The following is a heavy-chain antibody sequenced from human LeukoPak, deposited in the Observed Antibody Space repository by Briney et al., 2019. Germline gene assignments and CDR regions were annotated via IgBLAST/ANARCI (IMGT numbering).Heavy chain of an antibody. Sequence: GASVKVSCKASGYTFTGYYMHWVRQAPGQGLEWMGWINPNSGGTNYAQKFQGRVTMTRDTSISTAYMELSRLRSDDTAVYYCARGYPPGSSWYRWFDPWGQGTLVTVSS. D-gene: IGHD6-13*01. CDR2: INPNSGGT. CDR1: GYTFTGYY. CDR3: ARGYPPGSSWYRWFDP. J-gene: IGHJ5*02. V-gene: IGHV1-2*02.